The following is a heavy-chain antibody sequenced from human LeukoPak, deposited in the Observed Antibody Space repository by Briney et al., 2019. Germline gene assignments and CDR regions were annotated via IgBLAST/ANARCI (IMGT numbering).Heavy chain of an antibody. CDR2: FDPEDGET. CDR1: GYTLTELS. Sequence: ASVKVSCKVSGYTLTELSMHWVRQAPGKGLEWMGGFDPEDGETIYAQKFQGRVTMTEDTSTSTAYMELRSLRSDDTAVYYCARDMSIRSPDAFDIWGQGTMVTVSS. CDR3: ARDMSIRSPDAFDI. J-gene: IGHJ3*02. V-gene: IGHV1-24*01. D-gene: IGHD3-3*02.